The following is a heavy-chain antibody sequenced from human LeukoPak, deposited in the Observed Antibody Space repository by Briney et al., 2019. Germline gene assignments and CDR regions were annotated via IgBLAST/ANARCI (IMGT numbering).Heavy chain of an antibody. Sequence: PGGSLRLSCAASGFTFSSYEMNWVRQAPGKGLEWVSYISSSGSTIYYADSVKGRFTISRDNAKNSLYLQMNSLRAEDTAVYYSAKGELRYFDWFPPGGWFDPWGQGTLVTVSS. V-gene: IGHV3-48*03. CDR3: AKGELRYFDWFPPGGWFDP. CDR1: GFTFSSYE. D-gene: IGHD3-9*01. CDR2: ISSSGSTI. J-gene: IGHJ5*02.